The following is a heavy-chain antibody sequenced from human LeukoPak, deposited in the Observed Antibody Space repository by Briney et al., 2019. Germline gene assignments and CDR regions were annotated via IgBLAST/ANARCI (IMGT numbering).Heavy chain of an antibody. CDR2: MNPNSGNT. V-gene: IGHV1-8*03. CDR1: GYTFTSYD. CDR3: ARGAVQLERPGAFDI. D-gene: IGHD1-1*01. Sequence: ASVKVSCTASGYTFTSYDINWVRQATGQGLEWMGWMNPNSGNTGYAQKFQGRVTITRNTSISTAYMELSSLRSEDTAVYYCARGAVQLERPGAFDIWGQGTMVTVSS. J-gene: IGHJ3*02.